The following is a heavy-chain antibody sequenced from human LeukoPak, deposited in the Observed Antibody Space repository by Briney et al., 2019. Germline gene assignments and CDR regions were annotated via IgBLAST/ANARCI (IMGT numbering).Heavy chain of an antibody. Sequence: SETLSLTCSVSGGSLSSSNYYWGWLRQPPGEGLEWIGNLYYSGNAYSKPSLKSRLTISIDTSKNQFSLTLTSVTAADTAVYYCASGAYSSGSFVNWGHGTLVTVSS. CDR1: GGSLSSSNYY. V-gene: IGHV4-39*01. CDR3: ASGAYSSGSFVN. CDR2: LYYSGNA. J-gene: IGHJ4*01. D-gene: IGHD3-10*01.